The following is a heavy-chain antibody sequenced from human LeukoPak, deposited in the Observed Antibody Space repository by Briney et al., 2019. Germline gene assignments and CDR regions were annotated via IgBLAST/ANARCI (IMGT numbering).Heavy chain of an antibody. J-gene: IGHJ4*02. V-gene: IGHV4-59*01. CDR1: GGSISSYY. CDR2: IYYSGST. Sequence: SETLSLTCTVSGGSISSYYWSWIRQPPGKGLEWIGYIYYSGSTNYNPSLKSRVTISVDTSKNQFSLKLSSVTAADTAVYYCARVSGQLVSYFDYWGQGTLVTVSS. D-gene: IGHD6-6*01. CDR3: ARVSGQLVSYFDY.